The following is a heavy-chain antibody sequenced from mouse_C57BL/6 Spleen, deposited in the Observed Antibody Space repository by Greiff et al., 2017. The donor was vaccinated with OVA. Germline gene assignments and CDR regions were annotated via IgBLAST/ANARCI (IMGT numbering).Heavy chain of an antibody. V-gene: IGHV1-50*01. Sequence: QVQLQQPGAELVKPGASVKLSCKASGYTFTSYWMQWVKQRPGQGLEWIGEIDPSDSYTNYNQKFKGKATLTVDTSSSTAYMQLSSLTSEDSAVYYCARSESSGYFAYWGQGTLVTVSA. CDR3: ARSESSGYFAY. CDR2: IDPSDSYT. D-gene: IGHD3-2*02. CDR1: GYTFTSYW. J-gene: IGHJ3*01.